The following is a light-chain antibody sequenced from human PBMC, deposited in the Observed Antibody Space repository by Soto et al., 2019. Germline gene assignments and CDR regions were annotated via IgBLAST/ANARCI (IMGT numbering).Light chain of an antibody. CDR2: EGT. V-gene: IGLV2-23*01. CDR3: GAFARSTTFYV. CDR1: SSDVGSSNF. Sequence: QSALTQPASVSASPGQSITISCTGTSSDVGSSNFVSWYQQHPGKAPKLIIYEGTRRPSGISGRFSGSKSGNTASLTISWLQADDEADYYCGAFARSTTFYVFGTGTKVTVL. J-gene: IGLJ1*01.